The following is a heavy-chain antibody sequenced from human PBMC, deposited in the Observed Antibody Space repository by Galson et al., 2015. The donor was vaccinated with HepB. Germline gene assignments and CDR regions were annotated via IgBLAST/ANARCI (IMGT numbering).Heavy chain of an antibody. Sequence: SLRLSCAASGFTFSSYAMHWVRQAPGKGLEWVAVISYDGSNKYYADSVKGRFTISRDNSKNTLYLQMNSLRAEDTAVYYCAREGSSWPRYYVDYWGQGTLVTVSS. D-gene: IGHD6-13*01. CDR2: ISYDGSNK. CDR3: AREGSSWPRYYVDY. CDR1: GFTFSSYA. V-gene: IGHV3-30*04. J-gene: IGHJ4*02.